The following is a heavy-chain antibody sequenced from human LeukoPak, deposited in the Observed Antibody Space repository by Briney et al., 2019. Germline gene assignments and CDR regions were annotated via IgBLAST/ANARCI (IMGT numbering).Heavy chain of an antibody. D-gene: IGHD3-10*01. Sequence: SVKVSCKASGGTFSSYAISWVRQAPGQGLEWMGGIIPIFGTANYAQKLQGRVTMTTGTSTSTAYMELRSLRSDDTAVYYCARDVLWFGELFTDYWGQGTLVTVSS. J-gene: IGHJ4*02. CDR2: IIPIFGTA. CDR3: ARDVLWFGELFTDY. V-gene: IGHV1-69*05. CDR1: GGTFSSYA.